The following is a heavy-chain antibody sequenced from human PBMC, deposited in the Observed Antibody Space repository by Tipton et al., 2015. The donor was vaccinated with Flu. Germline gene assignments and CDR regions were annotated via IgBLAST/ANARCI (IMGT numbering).Heavy chain of an antibody. CDR3: ASQYSSSWYAAFDI. CDR1: GGSFSGYY. D-gene: IGHD6-13*01. CDR2: INHSAST. J-gene: IGHJ3*02. Sequence: LSCAVYGGSFSGYYWSWIRQPPGKGLEWIGEINHSASTNYNPSLKSRVTISVDTSKNQFPLKLSSVTAADTAVYYCASQYSSSWYAAFDIWGQGTMVTVSS. V-gene: IGHV4-34*01.